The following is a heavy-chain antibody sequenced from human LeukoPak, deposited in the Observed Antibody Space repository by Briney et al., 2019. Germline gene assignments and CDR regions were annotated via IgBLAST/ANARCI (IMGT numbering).Heavy chain of an antibody. V-gene: IGHV3-7*01. Sequence: GGSLRLSCAASGFTFSNDWMSWVRQAPGKGLEWMASIKGDGSDKYYVDSLKGRFTISRDNAKNSMYLQMNSLRAEDTAVYYCARDPETKRGRDGLDYWGPGTLVIVSS. D-gene: IGHD1-14*01. CDR1: GFTFSNDW. CDR3: ARDPETKRGRDGLDY. CDR2: IKGDGSDK. J-gene: IGHJ4*02.